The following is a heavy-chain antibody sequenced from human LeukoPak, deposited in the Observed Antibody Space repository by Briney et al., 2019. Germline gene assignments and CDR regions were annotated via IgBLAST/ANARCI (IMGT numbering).Heavy chain of an antibody. Sequence: ASVKVSFKASGYTFTNYGFTWVRQAPGQGLEWMGWISAYNGNTNYAQKLQGRVTITTDTSTSTAYMELRSLRSDDTAVYYCARDYCSSTSCYFDYWGQGTLVTVSS. V-gene: IGHV1-18*04. CDR3: ARDYCSSTSCYFDY. D-gene: IGHD2-2*01. J-gene: IGHJ4*02. CDR1: GYTFTNYG. CDR2: ISAYNGNT.